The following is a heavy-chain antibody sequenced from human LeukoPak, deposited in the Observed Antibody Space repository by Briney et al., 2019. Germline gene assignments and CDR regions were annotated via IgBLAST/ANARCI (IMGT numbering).Heavy chain of an antibody. CDR2: IIPIFGTA. Sequence: ASVKVSCTASGGTFSSYAISWVRQAPGQGLEWMGGIIPIFGTANYAQKFQGRVTITADESTSTAYMELSSLRSEDTAVYYCARDGGNWGFQGSFDYWGQGTLVTVSS. V-gene: IGHV1-69*01. CDR3: ARDGGNWGFQGSFDY. J-gene: IGHJ4*02. CDR1: GGTFSSYA. D-gene: IGHD7-27*01.